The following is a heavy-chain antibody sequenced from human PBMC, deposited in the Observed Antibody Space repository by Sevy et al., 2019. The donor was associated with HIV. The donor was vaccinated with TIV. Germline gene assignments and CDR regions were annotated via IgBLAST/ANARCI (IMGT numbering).Heavy chain of an antibody. CDR3: ARDRSGSYHVSDNWFDP. J-gene: IGHJ5*02. V-gene: IGHV3-74*01. Sequence: GGSLRLSCAASGFTFSSYWMHWVRQAPGKGLVWVSGISADGSRTVYEDSVKGRFTISRDNAKNTLYLQMNSLRAEDTAVYYCARDRSGSYHVSDNWFDPWGQGTLVTVSS. D-gene: IGHD1-26*01. CDR1: GFTFSSYW. CDR2: ISADGSRT.